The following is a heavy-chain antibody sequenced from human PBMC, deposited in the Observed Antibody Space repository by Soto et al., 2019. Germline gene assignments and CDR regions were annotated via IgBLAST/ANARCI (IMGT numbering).Heavy chain of an antibody. CDR2: IIPISGTA. CDR1: GGTFSSYA. J-gene: IGHJ6*02. D-gene: IGHD5-18*01. V-gene: IGHV1-69*01. CDR3: ARDAEDTAMVTEYYYYYGMDV. Sequence: QVQLVQSGAEVKKPGSSVKVSCKASGGTFSSYAISWVRQAPGQGLEWMGGIIPISGTANYAQKFQGRVTITAEESTSTAYMELSSLRSEDKAVYYCARDAEDTAMVTEYYYYYGMDVWGQGTTVTVSS.